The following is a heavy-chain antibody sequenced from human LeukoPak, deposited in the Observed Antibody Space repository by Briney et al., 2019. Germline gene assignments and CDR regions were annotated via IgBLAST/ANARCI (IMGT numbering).Heavy chain of an antibody. CDR2: ISTYNRNT. J-gene: IGHJ4*02. Sequence: ASVKVSCKASGYTFTSYGISWVRQTPGQGLEWMGWISTYNRNTNYAQNLQGRVTMTTDTSTSTAYMELRSLRSDDTAVYYCARGIAVAGKSIQFDYWGQGTLVTVSS. V-gene: IGHV1-18*01. CDR1: GYTFTSYG. CDR3: ARGIAVAGKSIQFDY. D-gene: IGHD6-19*01.